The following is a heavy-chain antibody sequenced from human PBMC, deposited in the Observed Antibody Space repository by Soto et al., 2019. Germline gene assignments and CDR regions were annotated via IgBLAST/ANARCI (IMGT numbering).Heavy chain of an antibody. CDR1: GTTISSGDHY. J-gene: IGHJ4*02. V-gene: IGHV4-30-4*01. CDR3: ARVYGSGDYFDF. Sequence: QVQLQESGPGLVKPSQTLSLTCTVSGTTISSGDHYWSWIRQAPGKGLEWIGYMYYTGKTYYNTSLQSRVTLSVDTSKNQFSLKMTSVTAADTAMYFCARVYGSGDYFDFWGRGTLVSVSS. D-gene: IGHD1-26*01. CDR2: MYYTGKT.